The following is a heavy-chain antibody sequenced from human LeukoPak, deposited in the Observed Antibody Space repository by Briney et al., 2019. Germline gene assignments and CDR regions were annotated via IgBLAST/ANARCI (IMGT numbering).Heavy chain of an antibody. CDR2: IYPGASDI. Sequence: GESLKISCKGSGYSFTSYWIGWVRQMPGKGLEWMGFIYPGASDIRYSPSFQGQVTISADKSISTAYLQWSSLKASDTAMYFCARLWSNNRPGDLWGQGTLVTVSS. V-gene: IGHV5-51*01. D-gene: IGHD1/OR15-1a*01. CDR1: GYSFTSYW. CDR3: ARLWSNNRPGDL. J-gene: IGHJ4*02.